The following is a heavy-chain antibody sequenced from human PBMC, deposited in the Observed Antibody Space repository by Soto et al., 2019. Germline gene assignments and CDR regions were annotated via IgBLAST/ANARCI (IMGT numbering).Heavy chain of an antibody. CDR3: TTALNRQSGSDY. CDR1: GFTFDDYA. V-gene: IGHV3-9*01. CDR2: ISWNSGSI. D-gene: IGHD3-10*01. Sequence: PGGSLRLSCAASGFTFDDYAMHWVRQAPGKGLEWVSGISWNSGSIGYADSVKGRFTISRDNAKNSLHLQMNSLKTEDTAVYYCTTALNRQSGSDYWGQGTLVTVSS. J-gene: IGHJ4*02.